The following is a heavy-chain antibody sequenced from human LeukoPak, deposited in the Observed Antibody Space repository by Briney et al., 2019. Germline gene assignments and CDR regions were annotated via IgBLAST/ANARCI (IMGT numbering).Heavy chain of an antibody. CDR3: ARAPYSSSWTTVDYFQH. V-gene: IGHV1-69*13. Sequence: SVKVSCKASGGTFSSYAISWVRQAPGQGLEWMGGIIPIFGTANYAQKFQGRVTITADESTSTAYMELSSLRSEDTAVYYCARAPYSSSWTTVDYFQHWGQGSLVTVSS. J-gene: IGHJ1*01. CDR2: IIPIFGTA. CDR1: GGTFSSYA. D-gene: IGHD6-13*01.